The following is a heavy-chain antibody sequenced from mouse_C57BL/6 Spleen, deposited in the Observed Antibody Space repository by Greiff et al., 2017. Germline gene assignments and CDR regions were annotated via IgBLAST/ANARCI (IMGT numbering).Heavy chain of an antibody. Sequence: VQLQQPGPELVRPGSSVKLSCKASGYTFTSYWMHWVKQRPIQGLEWIGNIDPSDSETHYNQKFKDKATLTVDKSSSTAYMQLSSRTSEDSAVYYCARGETGTRYYAMDDWGQGTSVTVSS. D-gene: IGHD4-1*01. CDR3: ARGETGTRYYAMDD. V-gene: IGHV1-52*01. J-gene: IGHJ4*01. CDR1: GYTFTSYW. CDR2: IDPSDSET.